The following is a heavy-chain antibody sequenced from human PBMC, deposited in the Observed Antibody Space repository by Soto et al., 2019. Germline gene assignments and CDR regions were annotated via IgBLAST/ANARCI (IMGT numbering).Heavy chain of an antibody. CDR2: IYHSGST. CDR1: GGSISSGGYS. J-gene: IGHJ4*02. V-gene: IGHV4-30-2*01. Sequence: QLQLQESGSGLVKPSQTLSLTCAVSGGSISSGGYSWSWIRQPPGKGLEWIGYIYHSGSTYYNPSLKSRVTISVDRSKNQFSLKLSSVTAADTAVYYCARASHDYDSSGYYYVLDYWGQGTLVTVSS. CDR3: ARASHDYDSSGYYYVLDY. D-gene: IGHD3-22*01.